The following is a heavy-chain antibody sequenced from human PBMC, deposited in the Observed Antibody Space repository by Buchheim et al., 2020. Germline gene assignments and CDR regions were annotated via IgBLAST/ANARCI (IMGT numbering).Heavy chain of an antibody. Sequence: EVQLVESGGGLVQPGGSLSLSCAASGFSFSSCWMHWVRQTPGKGLLWVSRTNTDGTYTSYADSVKGRFTISRDNARNMVYLEMNSLRAEDTAVYYCVSPGIRDGYDFDYWGQGT. D-gene: IGHD5-24*01. J-gene: IGHJ4*02. V-gene: IGHV3-74*01. CDR2: TNTDGTYT. CDR3: VSPGIRDGYDFDY. CDR1: GFSFSSCW.